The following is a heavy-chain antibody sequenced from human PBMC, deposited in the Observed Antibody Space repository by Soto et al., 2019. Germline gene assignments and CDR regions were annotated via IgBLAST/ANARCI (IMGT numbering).Heavy chain of an antibody. CDR2: IYYSGST. CDR3: ARDRGGDFDY. CDR1: GGSXSSYY. V-gene: IGHV4-59*01. Sequence: SETLSLTCTVSGGSXSSYYWSWIRQPPGKGLEWIGYIYYSGSTNYNPSLKSRVTISVDTSKNQFSLKLSSVTAADTAVYYCARDRGGDFDYWGQGTLVTVSS. D-gene: IGHD2-21*01. J-gene: IGHJ4*02.